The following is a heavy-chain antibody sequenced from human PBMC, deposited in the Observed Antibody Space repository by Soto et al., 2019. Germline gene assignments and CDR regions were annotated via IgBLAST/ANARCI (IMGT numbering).Heavy chain of an antibody. CDR1: GFTFSDHY. CDR3: ARGTLRVTGAFDV. Sequence: GGSLRLSCAASGFTFSDHYMDWVRQAPGKGLEWVARSRNKDKSFATEYAASVKGRFTISRDGSKNSLFLQMNSLKTEDTALYYCARGTLRVTGAFDVWGQGTMVTVSS. D-gene: IGHD2-8*02. J-gene: IGHJ3*01. CDR2: SRNKDKSFAT. V-gene: IGHV3-72*01.